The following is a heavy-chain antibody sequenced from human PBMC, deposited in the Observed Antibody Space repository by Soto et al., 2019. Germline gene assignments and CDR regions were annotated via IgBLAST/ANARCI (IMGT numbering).Heavy chain of an antibody. CDR1: GGTFSSYA. Sequence: SVKVSCKASGGTFSSYAISWVRQAPGQGLEWMGGIIPIFGTANYAQKFQGRVTITADESTSTAYMELSSLRSEDTAVYYCARAEYYGSGSFRSHYYYGMDVWGQGTTVTVSS. CDR2: IIPIFGTA. D-gene: IGHD3-10*01. CDR3: ARAEYYGSGSFRSHYYYGMDV. V-gene: IGHV1-69*13. J-gene: IGHJ6*02.